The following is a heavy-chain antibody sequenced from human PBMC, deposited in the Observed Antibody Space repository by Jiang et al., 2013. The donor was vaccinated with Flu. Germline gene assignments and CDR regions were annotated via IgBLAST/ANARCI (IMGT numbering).Heavy chain of an antibody. CDR3: ARYYYYDTGGSYYFDY. Sequence: PGLVKPSGTLSLTCAVSGGSISSSNWWTWVRQPPGKGLEWIGEIYHSGSFNYNPSLKSRVTISVDKSKNQFSLKLSSVTAADTAVYYCARYYYYDTGGSYYFDYWGQGTLVTVSS. V-gene: IGHV4-4*02. J-gene: IGHJ4*02. D-gene: IGHD3-22*01. CDR2: IYHSGSF. CDR1: GGSISSSNW.